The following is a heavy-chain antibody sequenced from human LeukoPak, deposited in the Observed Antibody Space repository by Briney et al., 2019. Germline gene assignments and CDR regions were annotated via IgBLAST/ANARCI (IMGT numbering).Heavy chain of an antibody. CDR2: VSSDGNNK. Sequence: GGSLRLSCAASGFSFSSYAMHWVRQAPGKGLEWVAVVSSDGNNKYYADSVRGRFTISRDNSKNTLYLQMSSLRAEDTAVYYCAKVRDYGDYGGFDYWGQGTLVTVSS. CDR3: AKVRDYGDYGGFDY. CDR1: GFSFSSYA. J-gene: IGHJ4*02. V-gene: IGHV3-30*18. D-gene: IGHD4-17*01.